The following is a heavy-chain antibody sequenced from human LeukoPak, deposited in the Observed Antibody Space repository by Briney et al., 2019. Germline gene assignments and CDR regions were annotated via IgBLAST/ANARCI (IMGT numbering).Heavy chain of an antibody. D-gene: IGHD6-19*01. CDR3: AKVRGTYSSGYFFDY. CDR2: ISWNTGYI. J-gene: IGHJ4*02. CDR1: GFTFDNYA. Sequence: GGSLRLSCAASGFTFDNYAMHWVRQAPGKGLEWLSIISWNTGYIGYADSVKGRFTISRDNAKKSLDLQMNSLRAEDTAFYYCAKVRGTYSSGYFFDYWGQGTLVTVSS. V-gene: IGHV3-9*01.